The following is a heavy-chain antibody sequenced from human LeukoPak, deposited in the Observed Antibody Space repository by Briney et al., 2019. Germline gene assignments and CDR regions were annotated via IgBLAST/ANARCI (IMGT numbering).Heavy chain of an antibody. CDR1: GGTFSSYA. Sequence: GASVKVSCKASGGTFSSYAISWVRQAPGQGLEWMGRIIPILGIANYARKFQGRVTITADKSTSTAYMELSSLRSEDTAVYYCARDQNSSGWSRRRVWFDPWGQGTLVTVSS. CDR3: ARDQNSSGWSRRRVWFDP. D-gene: IGHD6-19*01. CDR2: IIPILGIA. J-gene: IGHJ5*02. V-gene: IGHV1-69*04.